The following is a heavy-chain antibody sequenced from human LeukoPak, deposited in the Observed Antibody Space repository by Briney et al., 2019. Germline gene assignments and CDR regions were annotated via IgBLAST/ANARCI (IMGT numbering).Heavy chain of an antibody. Sequence: GGSLRLSCAASGFTVSSNYMSWVRQAPGKGLEWVSVIYSGGSTYYADSVKGRFTISKDNSKNTLYLQMNSLRAEDTAVYYCASRWPGSYMDYWGQGTLVTVSS. D-gene: IGHD3-10*01. CDR3: ASRWPGSYMDY. CDR2: IYSGGST. J-gene: IGHJ4*02. V-gene: IGHV3-53*01. CDR1: GFTVSSNY.